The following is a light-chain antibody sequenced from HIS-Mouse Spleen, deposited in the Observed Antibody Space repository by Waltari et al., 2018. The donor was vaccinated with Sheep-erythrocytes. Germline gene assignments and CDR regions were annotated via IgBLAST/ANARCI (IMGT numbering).Light chain of an antibody. J-gene: IGLJ3*02. CDR2: EGS. Sequence: QSALTQPASVSGSPGQSITISCTGTSRDVGSSNLVSWYQPHPGKAPKLMIYEGSKRPSGVSNRFSGSKSGNTASLTISGLQAEDEADYYCCSYAGSSTPWVFGGGTKLTVL. V-gene: IGLV2-23*01. CDR1: SRDVGSSNL. CDR3: CSYAGSSTPWV.